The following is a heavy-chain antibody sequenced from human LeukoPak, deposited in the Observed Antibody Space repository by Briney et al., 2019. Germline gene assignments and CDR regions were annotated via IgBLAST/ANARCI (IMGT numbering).Heavy chain of an antibody. D-gene: IGHD3-22*01. V-gene: IGHV4-59*11. CDR1: GASIRSHH. CDR3: ARSGDSSAYYSF. Sequence: SETLSLTCTVSGASIRSHHWTWIRQPPGKGLEGIGHVYYVGRSSYRPSLKSRVTISLHTSKNQFSVELNYVTAAGRAVYYFARSGDSSAYYSFWGQGILVSVSS. CDR2: VYYVGRS. J-gene: IGHJ4*02.